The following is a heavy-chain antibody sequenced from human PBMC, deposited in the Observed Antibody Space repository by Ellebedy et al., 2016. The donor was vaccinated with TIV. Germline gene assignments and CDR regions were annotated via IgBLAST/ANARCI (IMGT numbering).Heavy chain of an antibody. D-gene: IGHD3-22*01. CDR2: LYGSGRCI. CDR3: AKGRGGGSDSSAPRYYFDY. J-gene: IGHJ4*02. CDR1: GFTFSSFA. V-gene: IGHV3-23*01. Sequence: PGGSLRLSCAASGFTFSSFAMGWVRQTPGKGLEGVSGLYGSGRCIFYSDSVKGRFSISRDNSKNTLYLQMNSLRAEDTAVYYCAKGRGGGSDSSAPRYYFDYWGLGTLVTVSS.